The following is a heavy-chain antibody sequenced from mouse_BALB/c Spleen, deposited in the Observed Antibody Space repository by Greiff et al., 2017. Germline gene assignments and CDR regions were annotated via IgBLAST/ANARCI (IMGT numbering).Heavy chain of an antibody. J-gene: IGHJ3*01. CDR2: IDPENGDT. V-gene: IGHV14-4*02. Sequence: EVQLQQSGAELVRSGASVKLSCTASGFNIKDYYMHWVKQRPEQGLEWIGWIDPENGDTEYAPKFQGKATMTADTSSNTAYLQLSSLTSEDTAVYYCNAAYPFAYWGQGTLVTVSA. CDR3: NAAYPFAY. CDR1: GFNIKDYY. D-gene: IGHD2-10*01.